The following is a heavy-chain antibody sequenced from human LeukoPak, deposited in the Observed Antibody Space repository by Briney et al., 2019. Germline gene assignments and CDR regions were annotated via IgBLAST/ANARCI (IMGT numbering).Heavy chain of an antibody. Sequence: SETLSLTRTVSGGSISSYYWSWIRQPAGKGLEWIGRIYTSGSTNYNPSLKSRVTMSVDTSKNQFSLKLSSVTAADTAVYYCARGGDTCSGGSCYDYWGQGTLVTVSS. CDR2: IYTSGST. D-gene: IGHD2-15*01. CDR3: ARGGDTCSGGSCYDY. V-gene: IGHV4-4*07. CDR1: GGSISSYY. J-gene: IGHJ4*02.